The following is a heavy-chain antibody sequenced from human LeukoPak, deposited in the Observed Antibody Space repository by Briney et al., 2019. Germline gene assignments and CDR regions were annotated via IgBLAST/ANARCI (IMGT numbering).Heavy chain of an antibody. Sequence: PGGSLRLSCAASGFTFSSYAMSWVRQAPGKGLEWVSAISGSGGSTYYADSVKGRFTISRDNSKNTLYLQMYSLRAEDTAVYYCARHGGNYYDSSGYYFGYDYWGQGTLVTVSS. CDR3: ARHGGNYYDSSGYYFGYDY. D-gene: IGHD3-22*01. V-gene: IGHV3-23*01. CDR2: ISGSGGST. CDR1: GFTFSSYA. J-gene: IGHJ4*02.